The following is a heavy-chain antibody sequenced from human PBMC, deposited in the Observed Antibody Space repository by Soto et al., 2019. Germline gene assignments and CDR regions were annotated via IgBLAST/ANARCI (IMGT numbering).Heavy chain of an antibody. CDR3: AKTYSSGRGAFDV. J-gene: IGHJ3*01. Sequence: GGSLRLSCAASGFTFSSYSMNWVRQAPGKGLEWVSYISSGSSTIYYADSVKGRFTISRDNAQNSLYLQMNSLGAEDTAAYYCAKTYSSGRGAFDVWGQGTMVTV. V-gene: IGHV3-48*01. CDR1: GFTFSSYS. CDR2: ISSGSSTI. D-gene: IGHD6-19*01.